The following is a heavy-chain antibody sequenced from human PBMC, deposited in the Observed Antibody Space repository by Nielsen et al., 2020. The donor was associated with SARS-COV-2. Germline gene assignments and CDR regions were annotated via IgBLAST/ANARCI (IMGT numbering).Heavy chain of an antibody. CDR3: ASGGYYDSSGYSDY. J-gene: IGHJ4*02. V-gene: IGHV3-30-3*01. CDR2: ISYDGSNK. D-gene: IGHD3-22*01. CDR1: GFTFSSYA. Sequence: GESLKISCAASGFTFSSYAMHWVRQAPGKGLEWVAVISYDGSNKYCADSVKGRFTISRDNSKNTLYLQMNSLRAEDTAVYYCASGGYYDSSGYSDYWGQGTLVTVSS.